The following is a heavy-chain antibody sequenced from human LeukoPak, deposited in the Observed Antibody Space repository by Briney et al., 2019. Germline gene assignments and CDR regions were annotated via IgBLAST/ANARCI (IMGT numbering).Heavy chain of an antibody. CDR2: IDHSGTT. Sequence: PSETLSLTCAVYGGSFSGYYWSWIRHPPGKGLEGIGEIDHSGTTNYNPSLKSRVTISLDTSKNQFSLILSSVTAADTAVYYCAKAPYLSSGSWGQGTMVTVSS. V-gene: IGHV4-34*01. CDR1: GGSFSGYY. CDR3: AKAPYLSSGS. D-gene: IGHD3-22*01. J-gene: IGHJ3*01.